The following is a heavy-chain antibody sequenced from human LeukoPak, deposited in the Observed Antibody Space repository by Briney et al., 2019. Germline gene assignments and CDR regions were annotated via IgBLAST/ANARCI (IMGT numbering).Heavy chain of an antibody. V-gene: IGHV3-23*01. CDR1: GFTFSSYA. J-gene: IGHJ5*02. CDR3: AKGSGSGWYGWFAP. Sequence: PGGSLRLSCAASGFTFSSYAMSWVRQAPGKGLEWVSSIDASGGSTHYADSVKGRFTISRDNSKNTFYLQMNSLRADDTAVYYCAKGSGSGWYGWFAPWGQGTLVTVSS. D-gene: IGHD6-19*01. CDR2: IDASGGST.